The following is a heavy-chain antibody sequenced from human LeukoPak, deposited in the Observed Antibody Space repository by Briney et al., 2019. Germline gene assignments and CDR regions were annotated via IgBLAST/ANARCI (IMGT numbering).Heavy chain of an antibody. CDR3: ARHDSSGWYVFEY. J-gene: IGHJ4*02. CDR2: IKEDGSEK. V-gene: IGHV3-7*03. CDR1: GFIFSSYW. Sequence: GGSLRLSCAASGFIFSSYWMSWVRRAPGKGPEWVANIKEDGSEKYYVDSVKGRFTISRDNAKNSLYLQMNSLRAEDTAVYYCARHDSSGWYVFEYWGQRTLVTVSS. D-gene: IGHD6-19*01.